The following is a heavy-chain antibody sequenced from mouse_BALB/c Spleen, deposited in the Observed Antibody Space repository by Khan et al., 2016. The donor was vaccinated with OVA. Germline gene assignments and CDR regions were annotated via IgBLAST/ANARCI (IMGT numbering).Heavy chain of an antibody. CDR2: INPYNGFT. D-gene: IGHD1-1*01. CDR3: ARGNYYGSNSWFAY. Sequence: VRLQQSGPELVKPGASMKISCKASGYSFTDYTMNWVKQSHGKNLEWIGLINPYNGFTTYNQKFKGKATFTVDKSSSTAYMELLSLTSEDSAVYYCARGNYYGSNSWFAYWGQGTLVTVSA. CDR1: GYSFTDYT. V-gene: IGHV1-18*01. J-gene: IGHJ3*01.